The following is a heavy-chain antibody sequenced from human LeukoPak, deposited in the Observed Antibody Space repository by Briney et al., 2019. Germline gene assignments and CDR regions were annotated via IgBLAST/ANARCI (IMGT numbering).Heavy chain of an antibody. V-gene: IGHV3-48*03. J-gene: IGHJ4*02. Sequence: PGGSLSLSCAASGFTLSSYEMNWVRQAPRKGLEWVSYISSSGSTIYYADSAKGRFTISTDNTKNSLYLQMNSLRAADTAVYYCARDHPSVVATITRGFFSRRSGWYGEFDYWGQGTLVTVSS. D-gene: IGHD5-12*01. CDR3: ARDHPSVVATITRGFFSRRSGWYGEFDY. CDR1: GFTLSSYE. CDR2: ISSSGSTI.